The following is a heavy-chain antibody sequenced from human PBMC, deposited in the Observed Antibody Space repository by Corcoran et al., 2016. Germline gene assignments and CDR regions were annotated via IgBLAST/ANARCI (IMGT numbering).Heavy chain of an antibody. CDR2: VDPEDGET. Sequence: EVQLVQSGAEVKKPGATVKISCKVSGYTFTDYYMHWVQQAPGKGLEWMGLVDPEDGETIYAEKFQGRVTITADTSTDTAYMELSSLRSEDTAVYYGATVGYDILSGYYSNYYYSGRDVWGQGTTVTVSS. CDR3: ATVGYDILSGYYSNYYYSGRDV. CDR1: GYTFTDYY. J-gene: IGHJ6*02. V-gene: IGHV1-69-2*01. D-gene: IGHD3-9*01.